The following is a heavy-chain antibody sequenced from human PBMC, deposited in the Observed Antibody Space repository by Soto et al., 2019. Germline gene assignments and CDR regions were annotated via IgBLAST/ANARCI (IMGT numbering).Heavy chain of an antibody. CDR2: INQDGSVK. CDR1: GFTFSNYW. J-gene: IGHJ4*02. D-gene: IGHD6-6*01. CDR3: ARIGYSSSSLDY. Sequence: GGSLRLSCAASGFTFSNYWMTWVRQAPGKGLEWVANINQDGSVKYYGHSVKGRFTVSRDNAKNSLYLQMNSLRADDTALYYCARIGYSSSSLDYWGQGTLVTVSS. V-gene: IGHV3-7*03.